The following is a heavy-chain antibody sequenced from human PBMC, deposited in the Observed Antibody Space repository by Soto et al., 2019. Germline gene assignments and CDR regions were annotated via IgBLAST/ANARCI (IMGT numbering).Heavy chain of an antibody. CDR2: VKHSGNI. CDR1: GGSFSGYY. J-gene: IGHJ3*01. Sequence: SETLSLTCAVYGGSFSGYYWGWFRQPPGKGLEWIGEVKHSGNINYNPSLKTRLTVSVDTSKNQFSLKLSSMTAADTAMCYCARGSHFDFSSGYADSFDVWGQGTMVTVSS. CDR3: ARGSHFDFSSGYADSFDV. D-gene: IGHD3-3*01. V-gene: IGHV4-34*01.